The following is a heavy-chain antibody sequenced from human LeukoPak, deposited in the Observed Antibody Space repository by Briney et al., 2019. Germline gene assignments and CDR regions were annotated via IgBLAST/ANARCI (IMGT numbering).Heavy chain of an antibody. J-gene: IGHJ4*02. CDR2: IYWDDDK. V-gene: IGHV2-5*02. Sequence: TLSLTCTVSGYSISSGYYWGWIRQPPGKGLEWLALIYWDDDKRYSPSLKSRLTITKDTSKNQVVLTMTNMDPVDTATYYCAHRRKSVIFGYWGQGTLVTVSS. CDR1: GYSISSGYYW. CDR3: AHRRKSVIFGY. D-gene: IGHD3-10*01.